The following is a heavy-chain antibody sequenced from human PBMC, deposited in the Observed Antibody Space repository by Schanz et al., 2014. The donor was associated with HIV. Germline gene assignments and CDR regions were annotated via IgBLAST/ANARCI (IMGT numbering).Heavy chain of an antibody. CDR3: ARDLHDYGDARTDY. D-gene: IGHD4-17*01. V-gene: IGHV3-21*02. Sequence: EVQLVESGGGLVEPGGSLRLSCEASGFSFSSFSMNWVRQAPGKGLEWVSSIGSGGGHKYYADSVNGRFTISRDNAKNSLHLQMSRLGAEDTAVYYCARDLHDYGDARTDYWGQGILVTVSS. CDR2: IGSGGGHK. CDR1: GFSFSSFS. J-gene: IGHJ4*02.